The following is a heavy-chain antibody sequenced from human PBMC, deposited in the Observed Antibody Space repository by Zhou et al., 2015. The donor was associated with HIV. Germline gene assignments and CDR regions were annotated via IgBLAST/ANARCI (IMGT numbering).Heavy chain of an antibody. CDR1: GFNFDDYA. V-gene: IGHV3-9*01. CDR3: AKDIKVGRAVAGLDAFHM. Sequence: EVLLVESGGGLVQPGRSLRLSCAASGFNFDDYAMHWVRQAPGKGLEWVSGITWNSGRIDYGDSVKGRFTVSRDNAKNSLFLQMNSLRPEDTALYYCAKDIKVGRAVAGLDAFHMWGQGTMVTVSS. D-gene: IGHD6-19*01. J-gene: IGHJ3*02. CDR2: ITWNSGRI.